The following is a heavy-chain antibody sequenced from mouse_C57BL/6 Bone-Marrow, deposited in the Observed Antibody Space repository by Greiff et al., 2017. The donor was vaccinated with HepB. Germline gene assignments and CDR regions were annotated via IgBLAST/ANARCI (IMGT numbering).Heavy chain of an antibody. D-gene: IGHD2-2*01. CDR2: IYIGNGYT. J-gene: IGHJ3*01. Sequence: EVQLQQSGAELVRPGSSVKMSCKTSGYTFTSYGINWVKQRPGQGLEWIGYIYIGNGYTEYYEKFKGKATLTSDTSSSTAYMQLSSLTSEDSAIYFCARCGGYQAWFAYWGQGTLVTVSA. V-gene: IGHV1-58*01. CDR3: ARCGGYQAWFAY. CDR1: GYTFTSYG.